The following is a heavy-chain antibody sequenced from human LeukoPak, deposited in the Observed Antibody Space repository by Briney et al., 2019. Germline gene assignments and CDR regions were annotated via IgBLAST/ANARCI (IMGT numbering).Heavy chain of an antibody. V-gene: IGHV4-4*07. CDR3: ARDTYYYDSSGYWADY. CDR2: IYTSGST. D-gene: IGHD3-22*01. Sequence: SETLSLTCTVSGGSFSTYYWSWIRQPAGKGLEWIGRIYTSGSTNYNPSLKSRVTMSVDTSKNQFSLKLSSVTAADTAVYYCARDTYYYDSSGYWADYWGQGALVTVSS. CDR1: GGSFSTYY. J-gene: IGHJ4*02.